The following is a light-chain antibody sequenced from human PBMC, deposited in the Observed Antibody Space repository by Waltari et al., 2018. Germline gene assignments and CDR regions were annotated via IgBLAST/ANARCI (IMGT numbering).Light chain of an antibody. Sequence: QSVLTQPPSASGTPGQRVTFSCSGSNSNIGTNTVNWYQQLSGTAPKLLLYANNPRPSGVPDRFSGSKSDTSASLVISGLQSEDEADYYCAAWDDSLRSVLFGGGTKLTVL. V-gene: IGLV1-44*01. CDR2: ANN. CDR1: NSNIGTNT. J-gene: IGLJ2*01. CDR3: AAWDDSLRSVL.